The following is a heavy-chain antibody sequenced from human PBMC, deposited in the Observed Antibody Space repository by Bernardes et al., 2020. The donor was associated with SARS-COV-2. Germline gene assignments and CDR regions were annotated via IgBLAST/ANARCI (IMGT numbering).Heavy chain of an antibody. CDR2: TNSDGSDI. V-gene: IGHV3-74*01. CDR3: TRAGYYRFDY. D-gene: IGHD2-2*03. Sequence: GSLRLSCTASGFTFSTSWMHWVRQAPGEGLEWVSRTNSDGSDINYADSVKGRFTISRDNARNTLYLQMNSLRVEDTAIYYCTRAGYYRFDYWGQGTLVTVSS. CDR1: GFTFSTSW. J-gene: IGHJ4*02.